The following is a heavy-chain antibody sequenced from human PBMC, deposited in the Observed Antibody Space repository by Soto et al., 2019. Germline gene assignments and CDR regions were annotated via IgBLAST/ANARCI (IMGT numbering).Heavy chain of an antibody. J-gene: IGHJ4*02. CDR3: ARDARIAVAXLHPAAPGY. D-gene: IGHD6-19*01. V-gene: IGHV1-18*01. CDR2: ISAYNGNT. CDR1: GYTFTSYG. Sequence: GASVKVSCKASGYTFTSYGISWVRQAPGQGLEWMGWISAYNGNTNYAQKLQGRVTMTTDTSTSTAYMELRSLRSDDTAVYYCARDARIAVAXLHPAAPGYWGQGTLVTVSS.